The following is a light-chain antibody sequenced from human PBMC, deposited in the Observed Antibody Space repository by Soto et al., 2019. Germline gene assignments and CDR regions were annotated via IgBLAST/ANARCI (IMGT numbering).Light chain of an antibody. V-gene: IGKV1-5*03. J-gene: IGKJ5*01. CDR1: QSINNW. Sequence: EIQMTQSPSTLSASVGDRLTITWRGSQSINNWLAWYQKKPGRAPKLLIYKASVLETVAPSRFSGTGSGTEFTLTINGLQPDDFATYYCQQYSSYSPITFGQGTRLEI. CDR3: QQYSSYSPIT. CDR2: KAS.